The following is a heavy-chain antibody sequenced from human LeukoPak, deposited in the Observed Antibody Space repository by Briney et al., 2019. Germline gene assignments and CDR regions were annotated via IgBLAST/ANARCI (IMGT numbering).Heavy chain of an antibody. Sequence: GGSLRLSCAASRFTFSSYAMSWVRQAPGKGPEWVSAISGSGGSTYYADSVKGRFTISRDNSKNTLYLQMNSLRAEDTAVYYCAKDFWSGYHSGYFDYWGQGTLVTVSS. J-gene: IGHJ4*02. D-gene: IGHD3-3*01. CDR3: AKDFWSGYHSGYFDY. CDR2: ISGSGGST. CDR1: RFTFSSYA. V-gene: IGHV3-23*01.